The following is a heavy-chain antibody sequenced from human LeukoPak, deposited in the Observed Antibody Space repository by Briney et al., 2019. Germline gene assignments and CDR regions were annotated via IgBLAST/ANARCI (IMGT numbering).Heavy chain of an antibody. CDR1: GFTFTNAW. V-gene: IGHV3-15*01. CDR2: IKSKTDGGTT. J-gene: IGHJ4*02. CDR3: QELLLFNY. D-gene: IGHD1-26*01. Sequence: KSGGSLRLSCSASGFTFTNAWMSWVRQAPGKGLEWVGRIKSKTDGGTTDYAAPVKGRFTISRDDSKNTLYLQMNSLKTEDTAVYYRQELLLFNYWGQGTLVTVSS.